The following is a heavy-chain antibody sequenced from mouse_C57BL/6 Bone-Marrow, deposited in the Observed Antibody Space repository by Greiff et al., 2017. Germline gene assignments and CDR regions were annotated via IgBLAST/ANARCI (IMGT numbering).Heavy chain of an antibody. Sequence: VQLQQSGAELMKPGASVKLSCKATGYTFTGYWIEWVKQRPGHGLEWIGEILPGSGSTNYNEKFKGKATFTAATSSNTAYMQLRSLTTEYAAIYYCAREGDGYYVGPFAYWGQGTLVTVSA. CDR3: AREGDGYYVGPFAY. D-gene: IGHD2-3*01. CDR1: GYTFTGYW. V-gene: IGHV1-9*01. CDR2: ILPGSGST. J-gene: IGHJ3*01.